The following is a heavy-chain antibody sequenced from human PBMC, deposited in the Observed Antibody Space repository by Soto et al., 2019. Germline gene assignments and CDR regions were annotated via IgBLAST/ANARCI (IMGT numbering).Heavy chain of an antibody. D-gene: IGHD3-22*01. V-gene: IGHV4-28*03. CDR2: IYYSGST. CDR1: GYSISSSNW. J-gene: IGHJ4*02. CDR3: ARASYYDSSGYYYPFDY. Sequence: SDTLSLTCTVSGYSISSSNWWGWIRQPPGKGLEWIGYIYYSGSTYYNPSLKSRVTMSVDTSKNQFSLKLSSVTAVDTAVYYCARASYYDSSGYYYPFDYWGQGTLVTVS.